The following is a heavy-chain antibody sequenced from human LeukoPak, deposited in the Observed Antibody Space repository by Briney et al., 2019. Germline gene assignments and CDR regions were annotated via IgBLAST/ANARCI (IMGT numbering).Heavy chain of an antibody. CDR3: ARGLTMVRGSEY. Sequence: PGGSLRLSCAASGFTFSAYSMNWVRQAPGKGLEWVAVISYDGSNKYYADSVKGRFTISRDNSKNTLYLQMNSLRAEDTAVYYCARGLTMVRGSEYWGQGTLVTVSS. J-gene: IGHJ4*02. D-gene: IGHD3-10*01. CDR1: GFTFSAYS. V-gene: IGHV3-30*03. CDR2: ISYDGSNK.